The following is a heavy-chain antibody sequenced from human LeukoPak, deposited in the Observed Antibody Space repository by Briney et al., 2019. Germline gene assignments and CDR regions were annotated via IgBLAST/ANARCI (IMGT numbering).Heavy chain of an antibody. V-gene: IGHV3-64*01. CDR2: ISSNGGST. CDR3: ARGQYSGSYHDAFDI. D-gene: IGHD1-26*01. Sequence: PGGSLRLSCAASGFTFSGSAMHWVRQAPGKGLEYVSAISSNGGSTYYANSVKGRFTISRDNSKNTLYLQMGSLRAEDMAVYYCARGQYSGSYHDAFDIWGQGTMVTVSS. J-gene: IGHJ3*02. CDR1: GFTFSGSA.